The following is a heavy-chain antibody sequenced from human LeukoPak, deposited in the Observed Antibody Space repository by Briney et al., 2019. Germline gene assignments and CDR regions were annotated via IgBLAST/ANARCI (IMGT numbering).Heavy chain of an antibody. D-gene: IGHD3-10*01. J-gene: IGHJ3*02. CDR3: ARLGITMVRGVTDALDI. V-gene: IGHV4-31*03. CDR2: IYYSGST. CDR1: GGSISSGDYY. Sequence: SQTLSLPCTVSGGSISSGDYYWSWIRQHPGKGLEWIGYIYYSGSTYYNPSLKSRVTISVDTSKNQFSLKLSSVTAADTAVYYCARLGITMVRGVTDALDIWGQGTMVTVSS.